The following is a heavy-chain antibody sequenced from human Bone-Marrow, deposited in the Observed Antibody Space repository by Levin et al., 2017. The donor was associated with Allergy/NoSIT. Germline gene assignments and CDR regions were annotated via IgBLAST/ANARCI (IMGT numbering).Heavy chain of an antibody. CDR2: ISDSSSAI. V-gene: IGHV3-48*01. CDR3: ARVVSGVTGGDY. Sequence: TGGSLRLSCAASGFTFSSYNMIWVRQAPGKGLESVSYISDSSSAIHYADSVRGRFTISRDNAQNSLYLQMNSLRAEDTALYYCARVVSGVTGGDYWGQGTLVTVSS. D-gene: IGHD2-21*02. CDR1: GFTFSSYN. J-gene: IGHJ4*02.